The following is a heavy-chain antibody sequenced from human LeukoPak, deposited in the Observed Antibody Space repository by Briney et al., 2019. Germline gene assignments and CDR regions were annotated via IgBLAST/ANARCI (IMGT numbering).Heavy chain of an antibody. Sequence: PGGSLRLSCAASGFTFGDYAMHWVRQAPGKGLEWVSGISWNSGSIGYADSVKGRFTISRDNAKNSLYLEMNSLRAEDTALYYCAKGQYFDWPRNDFDYWGQGTLVTVSS. CDR2: ISWNSGSI. V-gene: IGHV3-9*01. CDR3: AKGQYFDWPRNDFDY. J-gene: IGHJ4*02. CDR1: GFTFGDYA. D-gene: IGHD3-9*01.